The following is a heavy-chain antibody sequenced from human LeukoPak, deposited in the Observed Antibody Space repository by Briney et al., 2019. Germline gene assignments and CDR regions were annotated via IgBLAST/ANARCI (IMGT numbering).Heavy chain of an antibody. CDR1: GVTLSSYA. CDR2: ISSGSGGNT. V-gene: IGHV3-23*01. CDR3: AKLRSSGFSPWYDY. Sequence: SGGSLRLSCAASGVTLSSYAMSWARQAPGKGLEWVSGISSGSGGNTYYADSVKGRFTISRDSSKNTLYLQMNSLRAEDTAVYYCAKLRSSGFSPWYDYWGQETLVTVSS. D-gene: IGHD3-22*01. J-gene: IGHJ4*02.